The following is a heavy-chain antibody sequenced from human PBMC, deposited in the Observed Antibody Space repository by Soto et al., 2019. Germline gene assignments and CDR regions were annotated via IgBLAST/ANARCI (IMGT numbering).Heavy chain of an antibody. CDR2: IKSKTDGGTT. D-gene: IGHD6-13*01. CDR3: TTGGWYSSSWYNDY. V-gene: IGHV3-15*01. Sequence: EVQLVESGGGLVKPGGSLRLSCAASGFTFSNAWMSWVRQAPGKGLEWVGRIKSKTDGGTTDYAAPVKGRFTISRDDSKNTLYLQMNSLKTEGTAVYYCTTGGWYSSSWYNDYWGQGTLVTVSS. J-gene: IGHJ4*02. CDR1: GFTFSNAW.